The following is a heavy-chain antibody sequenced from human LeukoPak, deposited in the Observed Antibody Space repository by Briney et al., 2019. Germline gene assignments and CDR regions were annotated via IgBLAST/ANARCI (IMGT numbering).Heavy chain of an antibody. D-gene: IGHD3-22*01. Sequence: PSETLSLTCTVSGGSISSYYWSWIRQPAGKGLEWIGRIYTSGSTNYNPSLKSRVTMSVDTSKNQFSLKLSSVTAADTAVYYCARDFPRYDSSGRGAFDIWGQGTMVTVSS. J-gene: IGHJ3*02. CDR3: ARDFPRYDSSGRGAFDI. CDR2: IYTSGST. CDR1: GGSISSYY. V-gene: IGHV4-4*07.